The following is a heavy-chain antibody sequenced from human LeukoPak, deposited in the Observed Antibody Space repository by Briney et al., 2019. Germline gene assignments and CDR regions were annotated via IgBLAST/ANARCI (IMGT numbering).Heavy chain of an antibody. CDR3: ARGPRLIAASSTPLDY. Sequence: GGSLRLSCAASGFTFSSYSMNWVRQAPGKGLEWVSSISSYSTYIYYADSVKGRFTISRDNAKNSLYLQMNSLRAEDTAVYYCARGPRLIAASSTPLDYWGQGTLVTVSS. D-gene: IGHD6-6*01. CDR1: GFTFSSYS. V-gene: IGHV3-21*01. J-gene: IGHJ4*02. CDR2: ISSYSTYI.